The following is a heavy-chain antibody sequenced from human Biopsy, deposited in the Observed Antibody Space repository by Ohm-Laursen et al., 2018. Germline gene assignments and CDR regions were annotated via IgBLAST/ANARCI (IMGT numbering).Heavy chain of an antibody. CDR1: GGSISSRNHY. CDR3: ARHSLDDFWSGAHYYFDY. D-gene: IGHD3-3*01. J-gene: IGHJ4*02. V-gene: IGHV4-39*01. CDR2: VYYSGST. Sequence: SETLSLTCRVSGGSISSRNHYWSWLRQPPGKGLEWIGHVYYSGSTFYNSSLESRVTVSVDTSKNQFHLRLTSMSASDTVVYYCARHSLDDFWSGAHYYFDYWGLGTLVTVSS.